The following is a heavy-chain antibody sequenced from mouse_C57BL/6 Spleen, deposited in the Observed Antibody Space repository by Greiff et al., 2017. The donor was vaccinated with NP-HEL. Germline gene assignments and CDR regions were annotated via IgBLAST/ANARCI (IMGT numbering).Heavy chain of an antibody. CDR3: GRSYGNYLYYFDY. CDR1: GYTFTDHI. D-gene: IGHD2-1*01. CDR2: IYPVSGET. Sequence: VQLQQSGAELASPGASVTLSCKASGYTFTDHIMNWVKKRPGQGLEWIGRIYPVSGETNYNQKVMGKATFSVDRSSSTVYMVLNSLTSEDPAVYYCGRSYGNYLYYFDYWGQGTTLTVSS. V-gene: IGHV1-11*01. J-gene: IGHJ2*01.